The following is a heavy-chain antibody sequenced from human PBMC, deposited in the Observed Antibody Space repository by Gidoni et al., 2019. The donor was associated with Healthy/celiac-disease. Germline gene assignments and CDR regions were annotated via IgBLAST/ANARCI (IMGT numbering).Heavy chain of an antibody. CDR1: GITFSSYG. CDR2: IWYDGSIT. CDR3: ARDGDYAY. D-gene: IGHD4-17*01. Sequence: QVQLVESGGGVVQPGRSLRLSSAASGITFSSYGMHWVRQAPGKGLEWVAVIWYDGSITYYADSVKGRFTISRDNSKNTLYLQMNSLRAEDTAVYYCARDGDYAYWGQGTLVTVSS. V-gene: IGHV3-33*01. J-gene: IGHJ4*02.